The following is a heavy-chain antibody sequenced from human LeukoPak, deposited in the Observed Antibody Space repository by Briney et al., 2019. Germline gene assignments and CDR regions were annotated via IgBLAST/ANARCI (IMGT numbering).Heavy chain of an antibody. V-gene: IGHV3-66*01. CDR1: GFTVSSNY. J-gene: IGHJ4*02. CDR2: IYSGGST. D-gene: IGHD3-10*01. CDR3: ARAKTRTQDGSGISEVYYFDY. Sequence: GGSLRLSCAASGFTVSSNYMSWVRQAPGKGLEWVSVIYSGGSTYYADSVKGRFTISRDNSKNTLYLQMNGLRAEDTAVYYCARAKTRTQDGSGISEVYYFDYWGQGTLVTVSS.